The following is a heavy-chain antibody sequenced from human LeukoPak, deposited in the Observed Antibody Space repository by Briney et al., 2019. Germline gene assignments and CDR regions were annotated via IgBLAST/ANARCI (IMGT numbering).Heavy chain of an antibody. CDR3: AKDERPPGYSTTYGMDV. Sequence: GRSLRLSCAASGFTFSRYGMHWVRQAPGTGLEWVAVISYDGSNKYYADSVKGRLTISRDNSKNTLYLQMNSLKAEDAAVYYCAKDERPPGYSTTYGMDVWGQGTTVTVSS. D-gene: IGHD6-13*01. J-gene: IGHJ6*02. CDR1: GFTFSRYG. V-gene: IGHV3-30*18. CDR2: ISYDGSNK.